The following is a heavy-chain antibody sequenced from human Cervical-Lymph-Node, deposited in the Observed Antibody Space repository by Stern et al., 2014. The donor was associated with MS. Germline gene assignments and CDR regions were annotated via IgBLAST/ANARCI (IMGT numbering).Heavy chain of an antibody. Sequence: LVESGGGVIQPGGSLRLSCTASGFTVSRDYMTWVRQASGQGLQWVSLITNVGSTFYTDSVKGRFTISRDDSKNTVYLHMTSLRAEDTAMYYCARDTSSPERSDWWGQGTLVTVSS. D-gene: IGHD1-1*01. CDR2: ITNVGST. CDR3: ARDTSSPERSDW. V-gene: IGHV3-53*01. CDR1: GFTVSRDY. J-gene: IGHJ4*02.